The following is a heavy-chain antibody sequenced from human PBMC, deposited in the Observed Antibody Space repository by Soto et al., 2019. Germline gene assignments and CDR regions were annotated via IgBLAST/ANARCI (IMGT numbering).Heavy chain of an antibody. V-gene: IGHV1-46*01. D-gene: IGHD1-1*01. Sequence: QVQLVQSGAEVKKPGASVKVSCKASGYTFTSYYMHWVRQAPGQGLEWMGIINPSGGSTSYAQKFQGRGTMSRATSPSTVYMELSSLRSEETAVYYCARDPAGTTSHNWFDPWGQGTLVTVSS. CDR3: ARDPAGTTSHNWFDP. CDR1: GYTFTSYY. J-gene: IGHJ5*02. CDR2: INPSGGST.